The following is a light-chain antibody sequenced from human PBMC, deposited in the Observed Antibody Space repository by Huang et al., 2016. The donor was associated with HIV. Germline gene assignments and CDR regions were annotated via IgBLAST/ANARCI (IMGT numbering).Light chain of an antibody. V-gene: IGKV3-15*01. Sequence: EIVMTQSPATLSVPPGERATLSCRASQSVSSNLAWDQQKTGQAPRLLIYGASTRATGIPARFSGSGSGTEFTLTISSLQSEDFAVYYCQQYNNWPRTFGQWTKVEIK. CDR3: QQYNNWPRT. CDR2: GAS. CDR1: QSVSSN. J-gene: IGKJ1*01.